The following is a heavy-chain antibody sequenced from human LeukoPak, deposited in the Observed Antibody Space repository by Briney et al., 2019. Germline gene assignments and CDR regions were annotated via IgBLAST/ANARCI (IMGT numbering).Heavy chain of an antibody. J-gene: IGHJ4*02. CDR3: ARRAGDYYDSSGYDY. V-gene: IGHV5-51*01. D-gene: IGHD3-22*01. CDR1: GYSFTSYW. Sequence: GESLKISCKGSGYSFTSYWIGWVRQMPGKGLEWMGIIYPVDSDTRYSPSFQGQVTISADKSISTAYLQWSSLKASDTAMYYCARRAGDYYDSSGYDYWGQGTLVTVSS. CDR2: IYPVDSDT.